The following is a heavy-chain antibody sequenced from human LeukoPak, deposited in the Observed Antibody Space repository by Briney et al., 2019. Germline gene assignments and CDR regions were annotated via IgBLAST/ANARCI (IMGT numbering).Heavy chain of an antibody. J-gene: IGHJ6*03. V-gene: IGHV3-48*01. Sequence: GGSLRLSCAASGFTFSRYSMNWVRQAPGKGLEWVSYISSSSSTIYYADSVKGRFTISRDNAKNSLYLQMNSLRAEDTAVYYCARAPGYSSGWYLNYYYYYMDVWGKGTTVTVSS. D-gene: IGHD6-19*01. CDR1: GFTFSRYS. CDR3: ARAPGYSSGWYLNYYYYYMDV. CDR2: ISSSSSTI.